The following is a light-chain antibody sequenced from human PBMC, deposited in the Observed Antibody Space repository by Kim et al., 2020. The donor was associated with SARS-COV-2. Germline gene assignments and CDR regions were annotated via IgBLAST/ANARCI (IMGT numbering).Light chain of an antibody. CDR3: QQSYSTPWT. V-gene: IGKV1-39*01. Sequence: DIQMTQSPSSLSASVGDRVTITCRASQSISSYLNWYQQKPGKAPKLLIYAASSLQSGVPSRFSGSGSGTDFTLTISSLQPEDFATYYCQQSYSTPWTYGQVTTVDIK. CDR1: QSISSY. J-gene: IGKJ1*01. CDR2: AAS.